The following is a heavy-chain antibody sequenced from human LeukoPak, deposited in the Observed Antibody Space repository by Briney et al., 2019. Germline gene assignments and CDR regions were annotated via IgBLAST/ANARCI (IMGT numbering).Heavy chain of an antibody. V-gene: IGHV1-46*01. J-gene: IGHJ4*02. CDR3: ARTPVEDIVVVPAANYFDY. Sequence: ASVKVSCKASGYTFTSYYMHWVRQAPGQGLEWMGIINPSGGSTSYAQEFQGRVTMTRDTSTSTVYMELSSLRSEDTAVYYCARTPVEDIVVVPAANYFDYWGQGTLVTVSS. CDR2: INPSGGST. CDR1: GYTFTSYY. D-gene: IGHD2-2*01.